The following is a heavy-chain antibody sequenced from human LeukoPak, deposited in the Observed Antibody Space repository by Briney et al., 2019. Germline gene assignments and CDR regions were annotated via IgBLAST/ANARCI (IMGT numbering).Heavy chain of an antibody. V-gene: IGHV4-39*02. D-gene: IGHD3-22*01. CDR1: GGSISSSSYY. CDR3: AREGPYYYDSSGLDY. Sequence: SETLSLTCTVSGGSISSSSYYWGWIRQPPGKGLEWIGSIYYSGSTYYSPSLKSRVTISADTSKNQLSLKLSSVTAADTAVYYCAREGPYYYDSSGLDYWGQGTLVTVSS. CDR2: IYYSGST. J-gene: IGHJ4*02.